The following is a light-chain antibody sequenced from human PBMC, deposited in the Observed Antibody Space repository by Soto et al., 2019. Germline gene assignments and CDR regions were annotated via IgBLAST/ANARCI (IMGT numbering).Light chain of an antibody. CDR3: QQYGSTPRT. CDR2: GAS. J-gene: IGKJ2*01. V-gene: IGKV3-20*01. CDR1: QSVSSSY. Sequence: EIVLTQSPGTLSLSPGERATLSCRASQSVSSSYLSWYQQQPGPAPSLLIYGASSRTTVIPARFSGSGSGTDFTLTISSLEPEDFAVYYCQQYGSTPRTFGQGTTLEIK.